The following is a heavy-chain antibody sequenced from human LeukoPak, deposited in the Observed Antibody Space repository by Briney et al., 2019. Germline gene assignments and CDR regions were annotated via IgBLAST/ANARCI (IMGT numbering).Heavy chain of an antibody. CDR1: GFTFGDYA. J-gene: IGHJ4*02. Sequence: GGSLRLSCTASGFTFGDYAMSWVRQAPGKGLEWVGFIRSKAYGGTTEYAASVEGRFTISRDDSKSIAYLQMNSLKTEDTAVYYCTRGKDVVVPAAIEYYFDYWGQGTLVTVSS. CDR3: TRGKDVVVPAAIEYYFDY. CDR2: IRSKAYGGTT. D-gene: IGHD2-2*02. V-gene: IGHV3-49*04.